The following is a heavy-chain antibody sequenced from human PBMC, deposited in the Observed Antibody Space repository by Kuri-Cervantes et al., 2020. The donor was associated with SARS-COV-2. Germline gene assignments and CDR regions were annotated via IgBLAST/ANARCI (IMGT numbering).Heavy chain of an antibody. D-gene: IGHD3-22*01. V-gene: IGHV4-59*01. CDR1: GGSISSYY. J-gene: IGHJ4*02. Sequence: SETLSLTCTVSGGSISSYYWGWIRQPPGKGLEWMGYIHYSGTTTYSPSLKSRLTISVDTPKNQFSLKVTSVTAADTAVYYCARGSYDSSGYYFEDYWGQGTLVTVSS. CDR2: IHYSGTT. CDR3: ARGSYDSSGYYFEDY.